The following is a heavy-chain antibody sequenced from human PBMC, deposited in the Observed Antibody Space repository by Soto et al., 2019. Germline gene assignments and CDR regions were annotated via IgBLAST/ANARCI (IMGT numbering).Heavy chain of an antibody. Sequence: QVQLVQSGAEVKKTGSSVKVSCKASGGTFSIYGFSWVRQAPGQGPEWIGGIIPILTTPNYEQKFQGIVKIVADESTTTVYMELSSLKFEDTAVYYCATSVGIAPTGEDGMDVWGQGTSVTVSS. CDR3: ATSVGIAPTGEDGMDV. D-gene: IGHD2-8*02. CDR2: IIPILTTP. V-gene: IGHV1-69*01. CDR1: GGTFSIYG. J-gene: IGHJ6*02.